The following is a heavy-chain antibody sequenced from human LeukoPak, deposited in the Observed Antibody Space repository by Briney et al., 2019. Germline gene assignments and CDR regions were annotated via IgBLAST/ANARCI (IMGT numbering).Heavy chain of an antibody. Sequence: SETLSLTCTVSGGSTSSGDYYWSWTRQPPGKGLEWIGYIYYSGSNYYNPSLKSRVTISVDTSKNQFSLKLSSVTAADTAVYYCARWTVGATGFDYWGQGTLVTVSS. D-gene: IGHD1-26*01. CDR2: IYYSGSN. CDR1: GGSTSSGDYY. V-gene: IGHV4-30-4*08. J-gene: IGHJ4*02. CDR3: ARWTVGATGFDY.